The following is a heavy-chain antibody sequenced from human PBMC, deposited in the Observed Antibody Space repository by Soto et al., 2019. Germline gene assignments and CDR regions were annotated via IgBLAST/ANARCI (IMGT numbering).Heavy chain of an antibody. D-gene: IGHD4-17*01. V-gene: IGHV1-8*01. CDR1: GYTFTSYD. J-gene: IGHJ4*02. Sequence: QVQLVQSGSEVKKPGASVKVSCKASGYTFTSYDINSARQATGQGLEWMGWMTPNSGKTGYAQKFQGRVTMTRNTSISTADMGLRSLRSEDSAVYYCATTLYGDNVHYWGQGTLVTVSS. CDR2: MTPNSGKT. CDR3: ATTLYGDNVHY.